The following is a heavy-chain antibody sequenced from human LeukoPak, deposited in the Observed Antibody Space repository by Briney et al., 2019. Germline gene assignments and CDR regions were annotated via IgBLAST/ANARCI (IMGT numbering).Heavy chain of an antibody. J-gene: IGHJ6*03. CDR3: ARTDFWSGEMPVYYMDV. CDR1: GYSFTSDW. V-gene: IGHV5-51*01. Sequence: GESLKISCKGSGYSFTSDWIGWVRQMPGKGLEWMGIIYPGDSDTGYSPSFQGQVTISADKSISTAYLQWSSLKASDTAMYYCARTDFWSGEMPVYYMDVWGKGTTVTVTS. CDR2: IYPGDSDT. D-gene: IGHD3-3*01.